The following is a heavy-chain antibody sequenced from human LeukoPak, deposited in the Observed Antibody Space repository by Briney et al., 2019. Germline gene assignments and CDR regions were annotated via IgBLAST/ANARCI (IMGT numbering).Heavy chain of an antibody. CDR3: ARDLGVGAPGEDY. D-gene: IGHD1-26*01. J-gene: IGHJ4*02. CDR2: IKQDGSEN. CDR1: GFTFXXYW. Sequence: SXRLSCAAXGFTFXXYWMSWVRQAPGKGLEWVANIKQDGSENYYVDSVKGRFTISRDNAKNSLYLQMNSLRAEDTAVYYCARDLGVGAPGEDYWGQGTLVTVSS. V-gene: IGHV3-7*03.